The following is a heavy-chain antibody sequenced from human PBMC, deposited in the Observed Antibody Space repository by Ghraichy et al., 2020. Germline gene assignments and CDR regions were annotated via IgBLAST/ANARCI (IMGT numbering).Heavy chain of an antibody. CDR1: GFSLSSYGMS. CDR3: AHGGPPYDH. CDR2: IYWNDDK. J-gene: IGHJ4*02. V-gene: IGHV2-5*01. D-gene: IGHD3-16*01. Sequence: SGPTLVKPTQTLTLTCTFSGFSLSSYGMSVGWIRQPPGKALEWLAVIYWNDDKRYSPSLENALTITKDTSKNQVVLTLTNLDPVDTATYYCAHGGPPYDHWGQGTLVTVSS.